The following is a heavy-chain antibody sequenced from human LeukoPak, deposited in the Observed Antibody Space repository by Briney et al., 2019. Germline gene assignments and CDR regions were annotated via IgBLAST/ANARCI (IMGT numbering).Heavy chain of an antibody. J-gene: IGHJ4*02. CDR3: ASSSGDVDY. D-gene: IGHD2-15*01. V-gene: IGHV3-33*01. Sequence: PGGSLRLSCAASGFTFSSYGMHWVRQAPGKGLEWVAVIWYDGSNKHYADSVKGRFTISRDNSKNTLYLQMNSLRAEDTAVFYCASSSGDVDYWGQGTLVTVSS. CDR2: IWYDGSNK. CDR1: GFTFSSYG.